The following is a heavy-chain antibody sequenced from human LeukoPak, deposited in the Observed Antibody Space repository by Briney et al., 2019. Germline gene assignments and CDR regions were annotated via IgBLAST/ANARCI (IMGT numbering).Heavy chain of an antibody. CDR2: INPNSGGT. J-gene: IGHJ3*02. CDR3: ARSGDILTGYYHDAFDI. V-gene: IGHV1-2*02. Sequence: GDSVKVSCKASGYTFTGYYMHWVRQAPGQGLEWMGWINPNSGGTNYAQKFQGRVTMTRDTSISTAYMELSRLRSDDTALYYCARSGDILTGYYHDAFDIWGQGTMVTVSS. CDR1: GYTFTGYY. D-gene: IGHD3-9*01.